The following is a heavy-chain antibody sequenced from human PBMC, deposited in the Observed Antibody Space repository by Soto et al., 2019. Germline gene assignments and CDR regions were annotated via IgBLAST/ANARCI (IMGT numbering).Heavy chain of an antibody. CDR1: GFTFSSYG. J-gene: IGHJ6*02. CDR3: AKDLALGYYDFWSGYYYYHYGMDV. D-gene: IGHD3-3*01. V-gene: IGHV3-30*18. CDR2: ISYDGSNK. Sequence: PGGSLRLSCAASGFTFSSYGMHWVRQAPGKGLEWVAVISYDGSNKYYADSVKGRFTISRDNSKNTLYLQMNSLRAEDTAVYYCAKDLALGYYDFWSGYYYYHYGMDVWGQGTTVTVSS.